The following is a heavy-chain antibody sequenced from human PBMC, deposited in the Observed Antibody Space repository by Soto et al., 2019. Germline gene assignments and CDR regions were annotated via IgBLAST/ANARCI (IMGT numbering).Heavy chain of an antibody. V-gene: IGHV3-23*01. CDR2: ITVAGGGT. CDR3: AKWPPSPKMGVTSH. D-gene: IGHD2-8*01. Sequence: EVQLLESGGGLVQPGGSLRLSCAASGFAFNSSAMAWVRQTPGKGLQWVSAITVAGGGTYYADSVKGRFAISRDNSKKTLYLQMNSLSVEETALSSCAKWPPSPKMGVTSHWGQGTLVTVSS. CDR1: GFAFNSSA. J-gene: IGHJ4*02.